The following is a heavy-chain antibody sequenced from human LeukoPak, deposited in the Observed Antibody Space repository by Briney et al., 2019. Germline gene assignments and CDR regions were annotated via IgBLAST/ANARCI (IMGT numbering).Heavy chain of an antibody. CDR1: GFTFTTYW. CDR3: ARRYDILTGDY. D-gene: IGHD3-9*01. V-gene: IGHV3-66*01. CDR2: IYSGGST. Sequence: GGSLRLSCAASGFTFTTYWMGWVRQAPGKGLEWVSVIYSGGSTYYADSVKGRFTISRDNSKNTLYLQMNSLRAEDTAVYYCARRYDILTGDYWGQGTLVTVSS. J-gene: IGHJ4*02.